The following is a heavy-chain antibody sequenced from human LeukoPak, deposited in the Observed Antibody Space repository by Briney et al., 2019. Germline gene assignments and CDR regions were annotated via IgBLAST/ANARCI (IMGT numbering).Heavy chain of an antibody. D-gene: IGHD5-12*01. V-gene: IGHV1-69*13. CDR2: IIPIFGTA. CDR1: GGTFSSYA. Sequence: SVKVSCKASGGTFSSYAISWVRQAPGQGLEWMGGIIPIFGTANYAQKFQGRVTITADESTSTAYMELSSLRSEDTAVYYCARGSGYEMGYYYGMDVWGQGTTVTVSS. J-gene: IGHJ6*02. CDR3: ARGSGYEMGYYYGMDV.